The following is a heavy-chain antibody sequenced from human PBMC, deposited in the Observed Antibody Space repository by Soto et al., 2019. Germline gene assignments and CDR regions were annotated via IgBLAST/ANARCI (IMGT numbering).Heavy chain of an antibody. V-gene: IGHV3-66*01. D-gene: IGHD2-15*01. CDR2: IYSGGST. J-gene: IGHJ5*02. Sequence: GGSLRLSCAASGFTVSSNYMSWVRQAPGKGLEWVSVIYSGGSTYYADSVKGRFTISRDNSKNTLYLQMNSLRAEDTAVYYCARGSLVANNWFDPWGQGTLVTVSS. CDR1: GFTVSSNY. CDR3: ARGSLVANNWFDP.